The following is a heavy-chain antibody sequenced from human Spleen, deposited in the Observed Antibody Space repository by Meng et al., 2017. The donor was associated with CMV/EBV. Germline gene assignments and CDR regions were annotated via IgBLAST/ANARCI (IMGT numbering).Heavy chain of an antibody. CDR3: ARRCSSASCYMYYFDS. CDR2: IYHSGST. Sequence: SGGPISTSNWWSWVRKPPGKGLEWIGEIYHSGSTYYNPSLKSRVTISKDMSENQFSLKLSSVTAADTAVYYCARRCSSASCYMYYFDSWGHGTLVTVSS. J-gene: IGHJ4*03. D-gene: IGHD2-2*02. V-gene: IGHV4-4*02. CDR1: GGPISTSNW.